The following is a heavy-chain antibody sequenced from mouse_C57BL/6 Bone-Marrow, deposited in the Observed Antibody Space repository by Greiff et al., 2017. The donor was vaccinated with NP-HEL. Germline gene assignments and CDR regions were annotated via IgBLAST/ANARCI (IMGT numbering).Heavy chain of an antibody. D-gene: IGHD2-5*01. CDR3: ARRGYSNYATLDY. CDR2: INSDGGST. CDR1: EYEFPSHD. Sequence: DVKLQESGGGLVQPGESLKLSCESNEYEFPSHDMSWVRKTPEKRLELVAAINSDGGSTYYPDTMERRFIISRDNTKKTLYLQMSSLRSEDTALYYCARRGYSNYATLDYWGQGTTLTVSS. V-gene: IGHV5-2*03. J-gene: IGHJ2*01.